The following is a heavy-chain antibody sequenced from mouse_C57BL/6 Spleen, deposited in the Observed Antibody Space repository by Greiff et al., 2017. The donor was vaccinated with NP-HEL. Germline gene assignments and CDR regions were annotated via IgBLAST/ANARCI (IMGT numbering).Heavy chain of an antibody. CDR2: IDPSDSET. J-gene: IGHJ2*01. V-gene: IGHV1-52*01. D-gene: IGHD1-1*01. CDR1: GYTFTSYW. Sequence: QVQLQQPGAELVRPGSSVKLSCKASGYTFTSYWMHWVKQRPIQGLEWIGNIDPSDSETHYNQKFKDKATLTVDKSSSTAYMQLSSLTSEDAAVYYCARWDYYGSSYYFDYWGQGTTLTVSS. CDR3: ARWDYYGSSYYFDY.